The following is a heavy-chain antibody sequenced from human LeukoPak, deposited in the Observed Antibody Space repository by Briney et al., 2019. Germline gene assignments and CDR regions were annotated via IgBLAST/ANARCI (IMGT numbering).Heavy chain of an antibody. CDR1: GHTANTYV. Sequence: ASVKVSCKASGHTANTYVFSWIRQAPGQGLEWIGWIFSYTGQTKYADKFQGRVTMTTDTSKTIAYLDLRSLRSDDTAVYFCANVAKGRFFFYYMDVWGEGTTVTVS. CDR2: IFSYTGQT. D-gene: IGHD3-3*01. CDR3: ANVAKGRFFFYYMDV. J-gene: IGHJ6*03. V-gene: IGHV1-18*01.